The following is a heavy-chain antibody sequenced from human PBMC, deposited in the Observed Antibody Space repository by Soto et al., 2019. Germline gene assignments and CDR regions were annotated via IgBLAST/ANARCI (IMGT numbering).Heavy chain of an antibody. V-gene: IGHV1-2*04. CDR3: AVADSTDCSNRVCSFFYTHHLAV. D-gene: IGHD2-8*01. CDR1: GYSFTDYH. J-gene: IGHJ6*02. Sequence: ASVKVSCKASGYSFTDYHIHWVRHAPGQGLEWLGRINPKSGGTSTAQKFQGWVTMTTDTSISTASMELTRLTSDDTAIYYCAVADSTDCSNRVCSFFYTHHLAVWAQGT. CDR2: INPKSGGT.